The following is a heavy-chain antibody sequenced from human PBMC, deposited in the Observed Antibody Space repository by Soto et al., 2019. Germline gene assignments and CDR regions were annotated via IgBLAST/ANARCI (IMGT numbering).Heavy chain of an antibody. J-gene: IGHJ6*02. V-gene: IGHV1-8*02. D-gene: IGHD2-2*02. CDR1: GYTFTIYE. CDR3: ARNHLVPAAIGGYYYYGMDV. CDR2: MNPNSGNT. Sequence: SEKVARKASGYTFTIYEINWGRQATGHGLECMGWMNPNSGNTGYAQKFQGRVTMTRNTSISTAYMELSSLRSEDTAVYYGARNHLVPAAIGGYYYYGMDVWGQGTTVTAP.